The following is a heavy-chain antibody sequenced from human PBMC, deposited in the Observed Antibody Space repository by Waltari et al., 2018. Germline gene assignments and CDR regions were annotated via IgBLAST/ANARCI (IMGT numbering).Heavy chain of an antibody. CDR1: GGSFSGYY. CDR2: INHSGST. D-gene: IGHD6-13*01. V-gene: IGHV4-34*01. CDR3: ARASPAAGTPKFDP. J-gene: IGHJ5*02. Sequence: QVQLQQWGAGLLKPSETLSLTCAVYGGSFSGYYWSWIRQPPGKGLGWIGEINHSGSTNDTPALNSRVTISVETSKNQFSLKLSSVTAADTAVYYCARASPAAGTPKFDPWGQGTLVTVSS.